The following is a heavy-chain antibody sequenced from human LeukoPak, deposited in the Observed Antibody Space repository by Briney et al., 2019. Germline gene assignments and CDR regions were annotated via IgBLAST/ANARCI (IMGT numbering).Heavy chain of an antibody. V-gene: IGHV4-59*12. J-gene: IGHJ6*03. CDR1: GGSISSYY. CDR3: ARLGYCSSTSCYGGHYYYYMDV. Sequence: SETLSLTCTVSGGSISSYYWSWIRQPPGKGLEWIGYIYYSGSTNYNPSLKSRVTISVDTSKNQFSLKLSSVTAADTAVYYCARLGYCSSTSCYGGHYYYYMDVWGKGTTVTVSS. D-gene: IGHD2-2*01. CDR2: IYYSGST.